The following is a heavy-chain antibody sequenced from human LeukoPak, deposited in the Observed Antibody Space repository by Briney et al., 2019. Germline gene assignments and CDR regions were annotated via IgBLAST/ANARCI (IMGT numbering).Heavy chain of an antibody. Sequence: ASVKVPCKVSGYTLTELSMHWVRQAPGKGLEWMGGFDPEDGETIYAQKFQGRVTMTEDTSTDTAYMELSSLRSEDTAVYYCAKDRYGGNSRDYFDYWGQGILVTVSS. D-gene: IGHD4-23*01. CDR1: GYTLTELS. CDR3: AKDRYGGNSRDYFDY. V-gene: IGHV1-24*01. CDR2: FDPEDGET. J-gene: IGHJ4*02.